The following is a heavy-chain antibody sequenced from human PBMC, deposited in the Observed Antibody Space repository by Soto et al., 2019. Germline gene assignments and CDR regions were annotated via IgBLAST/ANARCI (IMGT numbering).Heavy chain of an antibody. CDR1: GYTFTSYD. Sequence: ASVKVSCKASGYTFTSYDINWVRQDTGHGLEWMGWMNPNSGNTGYAQKFQGRVTMTRNTSISTAYMELSSLRSEDTAVYYCALLSSSWYVDYYYGMDVWGQGTTVTVSS. CDR3: ALLSSSWYVDYYYGMDV. CDR2: MNPNSGNT. J-gene: IGHJ6*02. V-gene: IGHV1-8*01. D-gene: IGHD6-13*01.